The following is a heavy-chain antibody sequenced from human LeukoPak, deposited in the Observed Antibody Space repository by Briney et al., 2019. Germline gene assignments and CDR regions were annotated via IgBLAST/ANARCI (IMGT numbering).Heavy chain of an antibody. CDR2: ISYDGSKK. Sequence: GRSLRLSCAASGFTFSSYAMHWVRQAPGKGLEWVAVISYDGSKKYYADSVKGRFTISRDNSKNTLYLQMNSLRAEDTAVYYCARDRQLWLPDYYYYYGMDVWGKGTTVTVSS. V-gene: IGHV3-30*04. D-gene: IGHD5-18*01. CDR3: ARDRQLWLPDYYYYYGMDV. J-gene: IGHJ6*04. CDR1: GFTFSSYA.